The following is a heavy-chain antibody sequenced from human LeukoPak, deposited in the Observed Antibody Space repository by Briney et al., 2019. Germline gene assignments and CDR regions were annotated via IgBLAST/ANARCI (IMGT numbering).Heavy chain of an antibody. CDR3: AKGSSWYYFDY. V-gene: IGHV3-7*03. CDR2: IKQDGSEK. CDR1: GFTFSSYW. D-gene: IGHD6-13*01. J-gene: IGHJ4*02. Sequence: PGGSLRLSCAASGFTFSSYWMSWVRQAPGKGLEWVANIKQDGSEKYYVDSVKGRFTISRDNSKNTLYLQMNSLRAEDTAVYYCAKGSSWYYFDYWGQGTLVTVSS.